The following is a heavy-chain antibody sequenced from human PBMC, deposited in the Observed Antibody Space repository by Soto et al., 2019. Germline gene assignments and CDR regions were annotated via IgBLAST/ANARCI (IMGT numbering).Heavy chain of an antibody. J-gene: IGHJ6*02. D-gene: IGHD3-10*01. CDR3: LKGHGPYEFVYGLDV. CDR1: GFTFEDYD. V-gene: IGHV3-9*01. CDR2: IDWSGGGI. Sequence: PAGSLRFSCAASGFTFEDYDMHWVRQVPGKGLEWVSGIDWSGGGITYGDLVKGRFSISRDTTDNSLYLQMTSLRSEDTALYYCLKGHGPYEFVYGLDVWGQGTTVTVSS.